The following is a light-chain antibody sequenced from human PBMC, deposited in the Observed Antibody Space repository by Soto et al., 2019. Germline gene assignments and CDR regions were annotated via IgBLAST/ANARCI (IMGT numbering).Light chain of an antibody. CDR2: TIS. CDR3: QHYNYWPYT. Sequence: VLWMTQSPSLLSASTGDRVTISCRMSQGISSYLAWYQQKPGKAPKLLIYTISTLQSGVPSRFSGSGSGTEFTLTISSLQSEDFAVYYCQHYNYWPYTFGQGTKVDIK. V-gene: IGKV1D-8*03. CDR1: QGISSY. J-gene: IGKJ2*01.